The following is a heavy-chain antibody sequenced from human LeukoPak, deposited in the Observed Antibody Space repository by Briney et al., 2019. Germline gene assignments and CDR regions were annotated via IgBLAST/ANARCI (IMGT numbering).Heavy chain of an antibody. D-gene: IGHD2-21*01. V-gene: IGHV3-30-3*01. Sequence: GGSLRLSCAASGFTFSSYAMHWVRQAPGKGLEWVAVISYDGSNKFYAGSVMGRFTISRDNSKNTLYLQMNSPRPEDTAVYYCARQGDQLWWFFAYWGQGTLLTVSS. CDR2: ISYDGSNK. CDR1: GFTFSSYA. CDR3: ARQGDQLWWFFAY. J-gene: IGHJ4*02.